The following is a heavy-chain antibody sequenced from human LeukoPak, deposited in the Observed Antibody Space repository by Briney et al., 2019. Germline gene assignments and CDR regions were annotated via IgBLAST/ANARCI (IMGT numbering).Heavy chain of an antibody. J-gene: IGHJ4*02. Sequence: GGSLRLSCAASGFTFDDYGMSWVRQAPGKGLEWVSSIKWNGGSTGYADSVKGRFTISRDNAKNSLYLQMNSLRAEDTALYYCAKANRGSYYGLGDYFDYWGQGTLVTVSS. V-gene: IGHV3-20*04. CDR1: GFTFDDYG. CDR3: AKANRGSYYGLGDYFDY. CDR2: IKWNGGST. D-gene: IGHD1-26*01.